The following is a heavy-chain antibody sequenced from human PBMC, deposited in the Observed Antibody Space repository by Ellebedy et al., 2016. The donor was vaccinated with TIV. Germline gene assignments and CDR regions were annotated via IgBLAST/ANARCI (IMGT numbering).Heavy chain of an antibody. D-gene: IGHD2-2*02. J-gene: IGHJ6*02. Sequence: SVKVSXXASGGTFSSYAISWVRQAPGQGLEWMGGIIPIFGTANYAQKFQGRVTITADESTSTAYMELSSLRSEDTAVYYCARGRPYCSSTSCYSVGTYYYYGMDVWGQGTTVTVSS. CDR3: ARGRPYCSSTSCYSVGTYYYYGMDV. CDR2: IIPIFGTA. V-gene: IGHV1-69*13. CDR1: GGTFSSYA.